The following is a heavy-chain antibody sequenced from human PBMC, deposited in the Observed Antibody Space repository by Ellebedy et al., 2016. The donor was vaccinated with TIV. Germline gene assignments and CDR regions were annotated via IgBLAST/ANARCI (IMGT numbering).Heavy chain of an antibody. D-gene: IGHD2-8*02. V-gene: IGHV1-46*01. J-gene: IGHJ5*02. CDR3: SREARGTGGFDP. CDR2: IDPSDGVT. Sequence: AASVKVSCKASGYTFTNYYIHWVRQAPGQGLEWMGIIDPSDGVTTYPQKFQGRVTMTRDTSTSTLYMQLISLRSEDTAVYYCSREARGTGGFDPWGQGTLVTVSS. CDR1: GYTFTNYY.